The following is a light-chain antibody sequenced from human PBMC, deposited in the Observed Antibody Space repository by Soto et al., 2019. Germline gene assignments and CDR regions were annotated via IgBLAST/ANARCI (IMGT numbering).Light chain of an antibody. CDR2: DAS. Sequence: AIQLTQSPSSLSASIGGRVTITCRASQGISNSLAWYQQRPGKAPKLLIYDASYLQSGVPSRFSGSVSGTDFTLAISSLQPEDFATYYCQQFRSYPITFGQGTRLEIK. CDR1: QGISNS. V-gene: IGKV1-13*02. J-gene: IGKJ5*01. CDR3: QQFRSYPIT.